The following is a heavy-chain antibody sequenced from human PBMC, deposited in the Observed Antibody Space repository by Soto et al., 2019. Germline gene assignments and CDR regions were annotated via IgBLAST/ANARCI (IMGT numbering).Heavy chain of an antibody. CDR3: AKASYGSGSYYKNWFDP. CDR1: GFTFSSYA. CDR2: ISGSGGST. D-gene: IGHD3-10*01. J-gene: IGHJ5*02. Sequence: PGGSLRLSCAASGFTFSSYAMSWVRQAPGKGLEWVSAISGSGGSTYYADSVKGRFTISRDNSKNTLYLKMNSLRAEDTAVYYCAKASYGSGSYYKNWFDPWGQGTLVTVSS. V-gene: IGHV3-23*01.